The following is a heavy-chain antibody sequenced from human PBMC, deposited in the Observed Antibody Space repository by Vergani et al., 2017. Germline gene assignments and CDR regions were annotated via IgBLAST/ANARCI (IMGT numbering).Heavy chain of an antibody. Sequence: EVQLVESGGGLVQPGRSLRLSCAASGFTFEEHGMHWVRQAPGKGLEWIGRIRSKNDGGTADYAAPLKGRFTISRDDSKDSAFLLVNNLKTEDTAVYFCYTDYHDYWGQGTLVTVSS. CDR1: GFTFEEHG. CDR3: YTDYHDY. V-gene: IGHV3-15*01. J-gene: IGHJ4*02. CDR2: IRSKNDGGTA. D-gene: IGHD2-2*02.